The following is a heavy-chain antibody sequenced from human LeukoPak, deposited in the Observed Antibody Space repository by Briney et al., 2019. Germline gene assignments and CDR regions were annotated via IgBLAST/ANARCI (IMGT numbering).Heavy chain of an antibody. CDR3: ARLLLKDIVVVPAAPADY. V-gene: IGHV4-30-4*08. CDR2: IYYSAST. CDR1: GGPISSGDYY. D-gene: IGHD2-2*01. Sequence: SQTLSLTCTVSGGPISSGDYYWSWIPQPPGKGLEWIGYIYYSASTYYNPYLKSRVTIAVDTSKNQFSLKLSSVTAADTAVYYCARLLLKDIVVVPAAPADYWGQGTLVTVSS. J-gene: IGHJ4*02.